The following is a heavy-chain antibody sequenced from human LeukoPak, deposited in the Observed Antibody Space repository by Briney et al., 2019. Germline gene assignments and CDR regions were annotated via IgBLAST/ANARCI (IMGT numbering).Heavy chain of an antibody. V-gene: IGHV1-18*01. CDR2: ISAYNGNT. CDR3: ARVPGRYFDWLLYYYYGMDV. Sequence: GASVKVSCKASGYTFTSYGISWVRQAPGQGLEWMGWISAYNGNTNYAQKLQGRVTMTTDTSTSTAYMELRSLRSDDTAVYYCARVPGRYFDWLLYYYYGMDVWGQGTTVTVSS. D-gene: IGHD3-9*01. J-gene: IGHJ6*02. CDR1: GYTFTSYG.